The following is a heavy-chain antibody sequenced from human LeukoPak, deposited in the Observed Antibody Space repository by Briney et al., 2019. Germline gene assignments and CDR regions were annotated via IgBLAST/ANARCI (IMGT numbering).Heavy chain of an antibody. V-gene: IGHV4-34*01. J-gene: IGHJ5*02. Sequence: SETLSLTCAVYGGSFSGYYWSWIRQPPGKGLEWIGEINHSGSTNYNPSLKSRVTISVDTSKNQFSLKLSSVTAADTAVYCCARGYRSIAAVRVNNWFDPWGQGTLVTVSS. CDR3: ARGYRSIAAVRVNNWFDP. CDR2: INHSGST. D-gene: IGHD6-13*01. CDR1: GGSFSGYY.